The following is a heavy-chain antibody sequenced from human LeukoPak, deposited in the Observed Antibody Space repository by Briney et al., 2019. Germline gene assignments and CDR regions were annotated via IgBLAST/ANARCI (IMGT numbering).Heavy chain of an antibody. Sequence: PGGSLRLSCAASGFNFSNYEMNWIRQAPGRGLEWISAMSRGGITIYYADSVKGRFTISRDDARSAVFLQMTSLRPDDTAIYYCAREGAGDLGGEEVFGAAPYDYWGQGTLVTVSS. CDR1: GFNFSNYE. V-gene: IGHV3-48*03. CDR3: AREGAGDLGGEEVFGAAPYDY. D-gene: IGHD3-16*01. J-gene: IGHJ4*02. CDR2: MSRGGITI.